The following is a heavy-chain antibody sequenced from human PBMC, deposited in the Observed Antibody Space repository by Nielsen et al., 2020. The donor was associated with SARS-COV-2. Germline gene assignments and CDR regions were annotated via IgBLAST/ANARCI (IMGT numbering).Heavy chain of an antibody. CDR2: IYYSGST. Sequence: SETLSLTCTVSGGSISSSSYYWGWIRQPPGKGLEWIGYIYYSGSTYYNPSLKSRVTISVDTSKNQFSLNLTSVTAADTAVYYCARLGLDPWGQGTLVTVSS. CDR3: ARLGLDP. V-gene: IGHV4-39*07. CDR1: GGSISSSSYY. J-gene: IGHJ5*02.